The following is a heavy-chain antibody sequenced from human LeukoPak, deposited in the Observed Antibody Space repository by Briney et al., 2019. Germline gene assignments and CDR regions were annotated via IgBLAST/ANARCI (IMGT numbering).Heavy chain of an antibody. CDR1: GYTFTSYD. J-gene: IGHJ4*02. Sequence: RASVKVSCKASGYTFTSYDINWVRQAPGQGLEWMGWISAYNGNTNYAQKLQGRVTMTTDTSTSTAYMELRSLRSDDTAVYYCARDSCSGGSCYPTDYWGQGTLVTVSS. D-gene: IGHD2-15*01. V-gene: IGHV1-18*01. CDR3: ARDSCSGGSCYPTDY. CDR2: ISAYNGNT.